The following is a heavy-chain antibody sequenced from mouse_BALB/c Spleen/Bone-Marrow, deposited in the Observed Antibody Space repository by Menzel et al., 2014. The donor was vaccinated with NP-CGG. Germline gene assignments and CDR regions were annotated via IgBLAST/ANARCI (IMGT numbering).Heavy chain of an antibody. CDR1: GYSFTSYW. D-gene: IGHD3-3*01. CDR3: TRYDLTTRAFAY. V-gene: IGHV1-61*01. Sequence: VKLQESGAELVRPGASVKLPCKASGYSFTSYWMNWVKQRPGQGLEWIGMIHLSDSESRLNQKFKDKATLTVDKSSSTAYMQLSSPTSEDSAVYYCTRYDLTTRAFAYWGQGTLVTVSA. J-gene: IGHJ3*01. CDR2: IHLSDSES.